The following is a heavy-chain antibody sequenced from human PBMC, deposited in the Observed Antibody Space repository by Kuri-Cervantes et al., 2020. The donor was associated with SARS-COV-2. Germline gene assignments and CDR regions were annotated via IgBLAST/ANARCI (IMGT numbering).Heavy chain of an antibody. Sequence: GGSLRLSCTASGFIFSDYYMTWIRQAPGKGLEWVSNIGPSGTTIYYADSVKGRFTISRDNAKNSLYLQMNSLRAEDTAVYYCARVCAIFGVVTTALDLWGRGTLVTVSS. V-gene: IGHV3-11*04. D-gene: IGHD3-3*01. CDR2: IGPSGTTI. CDR1: GFIFSDYY. CDR3: ARVCAIFGVVTTALDL. J-gene: IGHJ2*01.